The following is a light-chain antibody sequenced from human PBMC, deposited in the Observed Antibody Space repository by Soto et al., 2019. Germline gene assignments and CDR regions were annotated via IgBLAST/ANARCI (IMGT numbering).Light chain of an antibody. CDR1: QSIIIY. Sequence: DIQMTQSPSSLSASVGDRVTITCRASQSIIIYLNWYQQKPGKAPNLLIYAASSLQSGVPSRFSGSGSGTDFTLTISSLQPEDFATYYCQQSYNTPWTFGQGTKVDIK. CDR2: AAS. V-gene: IGKV1-39*01. CDR3: QQSYNTPWT. J-gene: IGKJ1*01.